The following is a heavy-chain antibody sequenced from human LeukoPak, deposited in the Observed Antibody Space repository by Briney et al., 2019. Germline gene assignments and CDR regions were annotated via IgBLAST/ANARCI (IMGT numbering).Heavy chain of an antibody. CDR2: ISSSSSYI. D-gene: IGHD1-1*01. J-gene: IGHJ4*02. V-gene: IGHV3-21*01. CDR1: GFTFDDYT. CDR3: ATEWKCAY. Sequence: SGGSLRLSCAASGFTFDDYTMHWVRQAPGKGLEWVSSISSSSSYIYYADSVKGRFTISRDNAKNSLYLQMNSLRAEDTAVYYCATEWKCAYWGQGSLVSVSS.